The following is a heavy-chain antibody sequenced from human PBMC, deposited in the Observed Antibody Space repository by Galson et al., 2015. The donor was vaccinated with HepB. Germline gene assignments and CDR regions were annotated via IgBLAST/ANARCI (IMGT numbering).Heavy chain of an antibody. Sequence: SLRLSCAASGFTFSHYGMVWVRQAPGKGLGWISFISRHGDTKLYADSVKGRFSISRDNSGNTLHLLMNSLSAEDTAVYCCGIVPGPMDVWGKGTTVTVSS. CDR2: ISRHGDTK. V-gene: IGHV3-30*03. D-gene: IGHD3-16*02. CDR3: GIVPGPMDV. J-gene: IGHJ6*03. CDR1: GFTFSHYG.